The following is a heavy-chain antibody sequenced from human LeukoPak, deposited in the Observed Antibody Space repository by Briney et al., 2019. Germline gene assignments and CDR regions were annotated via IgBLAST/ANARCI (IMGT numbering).Heavy chain of an antibody. CDR2: ISSSGSTL. Sequence: PGGSLRLSCAASGFTFSDYYMSWIRQAPGKGLEWVSYISSSGSTLYYADSVKGRFTISRDNAKNSLYLQMNSLRAEDTAVYYCARDPYSGSYGNYYYYFMDVWGKGTTVTISS. D-gene: IGHD1-26*01. CDR1: GFTFSDYY. J-gene: IGHJ6*03. V-gene: IGHV3-11*04. CDR3: ARDPYSGSYGNYYYYFMDV.